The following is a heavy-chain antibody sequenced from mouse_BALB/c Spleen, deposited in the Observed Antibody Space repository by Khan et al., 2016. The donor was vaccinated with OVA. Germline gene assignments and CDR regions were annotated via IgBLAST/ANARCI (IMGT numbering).Heavy chain of an antibody. CDR2: TDPANGNT. CDR1: GYNIKDIY. Sequence: EVELVESGVELVKPAASLKLSCTASGYNIKDIYIHWVKQRPEKGLERIRRTDPANGNTKYDPKFQGKATITADTSSNTAYLQLSSLTSEDTAVYYCRISTINAWGQGTTLTVSS. V-gene: IGHV14-3*02. J-gene: IGHJ2*01. CDR3: RISTINA.